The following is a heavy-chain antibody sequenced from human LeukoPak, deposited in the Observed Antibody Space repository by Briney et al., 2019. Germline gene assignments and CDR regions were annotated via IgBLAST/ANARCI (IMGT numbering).Heavy chain of an antibody. V-gene: IGHV3-48*03. Sequence: GRSRTPSCAASGFTFSSHEMNWVRQAQGKGMEWVSNISGSGITIHYEDSVKGRFTNSRDNAKNALYLQMNSLRAEDTAVYHCARERVTTGGDAFEIWGQGTMVTVSS. CDR3: ARERVTTGGDAFEI. CDR2: ISGSGITI. J-gene: IGHJ3*02. CDR1: GFTFSSHE. D-gene: IGHD4-17*01.